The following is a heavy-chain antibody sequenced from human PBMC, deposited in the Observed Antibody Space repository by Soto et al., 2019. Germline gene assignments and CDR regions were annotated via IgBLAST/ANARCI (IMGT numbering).Heavy chain of an antibody. CDR2: IFYSGTT. Sequence: PSETLSLTCAVYGGSVNGYYWNWIRQTPGKGLEWIGHIFYSGTTYYNPSLKSRLTISVDTSKNHFSLRLTSVTAADTAVYYCARDLWVEPELYYYGMDVWGQGTTVTVSS. CDR1: GGSVNGYY. D-gene: IGHD1-1*01. V-gene: IGHV4-34*09. J-gene: IGHJ6*02. CDR3: ARDLWVEPELYYYGMDV.